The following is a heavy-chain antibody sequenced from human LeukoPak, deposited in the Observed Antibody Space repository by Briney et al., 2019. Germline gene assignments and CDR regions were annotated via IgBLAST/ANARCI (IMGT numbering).Heavy chain of an antibody. Sequence: GGSLRLSCAASGFTFSSYDMHWVRQATGKGLEWVSAIGTAGDTYYPGSVKGRFTISRENAKNSLYLQVNSLRAGDTAVYYCARSTVVTPGFDYWGQGTLVTVSS. CDR2: IGTAGDT. CDR3: ARSTVVTPGFDY. CDR1: GFTFSSYD. V-gene: IGHV3-13*01. D-gene: IGHD4-23*01. J-gene: IGHJ4*02.